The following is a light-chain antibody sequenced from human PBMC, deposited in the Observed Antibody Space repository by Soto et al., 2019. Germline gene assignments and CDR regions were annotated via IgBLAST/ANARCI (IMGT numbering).Light chain of an antibody. CDR3: QQYNNWPRT. CDR1: QSVSSN. J-gene: IGKJ2*01. V-gene: IGKV3-15*01. CDR2: GAS. Sequence: EIVMTHSPATLSVSPGERATLSCRASQSVSSNLAWYQQKPGQAPRLLIYGASTRATGIPARFSGSGSGTEFTLTNSSLQSEDFAVYYGQQYNNWPRTFGQGTKLEIK.